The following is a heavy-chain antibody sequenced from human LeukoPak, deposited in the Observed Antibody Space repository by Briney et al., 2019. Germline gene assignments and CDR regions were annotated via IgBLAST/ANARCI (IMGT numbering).Heavy chain of an antibody. CDR3: ARVAGSIDY. J-gene: IGHJ4*02. CDR1: GCSFTTYD. D-gene: IGHD1-26*01. Sequence: ASVKVSCKASGCSFTTYDINWVRQATGQGLEWMGWMNLKSGYTGYAQKFQGRVTITRDTSTSTVYMELSSLRSEDTAVYYCARVAGSIDYWGQGTLVTVSS. CDR2: MNLKSGYT. V-gene: IGHV1-8*03.